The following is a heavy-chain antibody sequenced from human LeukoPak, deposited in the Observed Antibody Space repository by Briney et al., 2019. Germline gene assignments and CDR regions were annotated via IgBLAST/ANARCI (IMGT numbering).Heavy chain of an antibody. V-gene: IGHV1-2*02. CDR1: GYTFTSYG. Sequence: ASVKVSCKASGYTFTSYGISWVRQAPGQGLEWMGWIIPNSGGTNYAQKFQGRVTMTRDTSISTAYMELSRLRSDDTAVYYCARGEVMTGNDYWGQGTLVTVSS. CDR3: ARGEVMTGNDY. D-gene: IGHD1-1*01. J-gene: IGHJ4*02. CDR2: IIPNSGGT.